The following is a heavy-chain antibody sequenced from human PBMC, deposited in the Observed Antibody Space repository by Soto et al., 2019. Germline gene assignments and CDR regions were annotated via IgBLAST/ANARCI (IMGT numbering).Heavy chain of an antibody. D-gene: IGHD3-22*01. CDR3: ARDIQYYYDSSSPRGWFDP. J-gene: IGHJ5*02. Sequence: ASVKVSCKASGGTFSSYAISWVRQAPGQGIEWMGGIIPIFGTANYAQKFQGRVTITADESTSTAYMELSSLRSEDTAVYYCARDIQYYYDSSSPRGWFDPWGQGTLVTVSS. CDR2: IIPIFGTA. V-gene: IGHV1-69*13. CDR1: GGTFSSYA.